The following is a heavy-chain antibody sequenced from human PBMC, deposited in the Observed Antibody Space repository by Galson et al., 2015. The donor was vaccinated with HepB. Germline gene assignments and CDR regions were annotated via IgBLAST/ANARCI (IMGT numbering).Heavy chain of an antibody. CDR1: GFTFSDYY. V-gene: IGHV3-11*06. J-gene: IGHJ4*02. CDR3: ARLPRGFDS. Sequence: SLRLSCAASGFTFSDYYMSWIRQAPGKGLESISYISDSNSDINYANTVKARFTISRDNTNNLLYLQMNSLRAEDSAVYYCARLPRGFDSWGQGALVTVSS. CDR2: ISDSNSDI. D-gene: IGHD3-10*01.